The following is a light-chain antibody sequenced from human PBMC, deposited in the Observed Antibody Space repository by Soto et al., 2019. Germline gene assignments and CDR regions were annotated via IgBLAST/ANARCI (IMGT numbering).Light chain of an antibody. V-gene: IGLV2-11*01. J-gene: IGLJ1*01. CDR2: DVS. CDR1: SSDVGGYEY. CDR3: CSYAGSPFYV. Sequence: QSALTQPRSVSGSPGQSVTISCTGASSDVGGYEYVSRYQQHPGKAPKLMIYDVSKRPSGVPDRFSGSRSGNTASLTISGLQTEDEADYYCCSYAGSPFYVFGIGTKVTVL.